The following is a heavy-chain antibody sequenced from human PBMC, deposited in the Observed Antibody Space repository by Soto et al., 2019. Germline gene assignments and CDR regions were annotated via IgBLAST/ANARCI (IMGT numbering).Heavy chain of an antibody. V-gene: IGHV3-48*02. CDR1: GFTFSGYS. Sequence: GGSLRLSCAASGFTFSGYSMNWVRQAPGKGLEWVSYISSGGSTIYYADFVKGRFTVSRDNAKNSLYLQMNSLRDEDTAVYYCAKESITIVRGVILASHGMDVWGQGTTVTVSS. CDR3: AKESITIVRGVILASHGMDV. D-gene: IGHD3-10*01. CDR2: ISSGGSTI. J-gene: IGHJ6*02.